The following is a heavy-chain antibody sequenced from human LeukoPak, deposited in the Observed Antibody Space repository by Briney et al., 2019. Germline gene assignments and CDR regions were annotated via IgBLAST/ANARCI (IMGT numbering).Heavy chain of an antibody. J-gene: IGHJ4*02. Sequence: GGSLRLSCAASGFTFSSYSMNWVRQAPGKGLEWVSSISSSSSYIYYADSVKGRFTISRDNAKNSLYLQMNSLRAEGTAVYYCARSVRGDYYFDYWGQGTLVTVSS. CDR2: ISSSSSYI. D-gene: IGHD3-10*01. CDR3: ARSVRGDYYFDY. CDR1: GFTFSSYS. V-gene: IGHV3-21*01.